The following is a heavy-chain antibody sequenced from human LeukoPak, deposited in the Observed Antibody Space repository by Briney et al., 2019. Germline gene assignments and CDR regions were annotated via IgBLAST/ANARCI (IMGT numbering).Heavy chain of an antibody. D-gene: IGHD6-6*01. CDR1: GFTFSSYW. CDR3: ARDGIAARPWYFDY. CDR2: INTDGSST. V-gene: IGHV3-74*01. J-gene: IGHJ4*02. Sequence: GGSLRLSCAASGFTFSSYWMHWVRQAPGKGLVWVSRINTDGSSTSYADSVKGRFTISRDNAKNTLYLQMNSLRAEDTAVYYCARDGIAARPWYFDYWGQGTLVTVSS.